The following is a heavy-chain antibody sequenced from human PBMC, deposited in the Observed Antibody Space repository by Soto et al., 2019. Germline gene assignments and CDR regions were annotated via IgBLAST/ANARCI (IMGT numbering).Heavy chain of an antibody. D-gene: IGHD3-3*01. CDR3: ARDYDFWSGYSDY. V-gene: IGHV3-33*01. Sequence: GGSLRLSCAASGFTFSSYGMHWVRQAPGKGLEWVAVIWYDGSNKYYADSVKGRFTISRDNSKNTLYLQMNSLRAEDTAVYYCARDYDFWSGYSDYWGQGTLVTVSS. CDR2: IWYDGSNK. CDR1: GFTFSSYG. J-gene: IGHJ4*02.